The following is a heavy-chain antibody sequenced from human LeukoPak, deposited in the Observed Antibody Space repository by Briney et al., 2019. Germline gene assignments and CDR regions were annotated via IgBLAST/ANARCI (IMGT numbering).Heavy chain of an antibody. CDR1: GGSFSGYY. CDR3: ARGRESYYDSSGYYP. D-gene: IGHD3-22*01. V-gene: IGHV4-34*01. Sequence: SETLSLTCAVYGGSFSGYYWSWIRQPPGKGLEWIGEINHSGSTNYYPSLKSRVTISVDTSKNQFSLKLSSVTAADTAVYYCARGRESYYDSSGYYPWGQGTLVTVSS. J-gene: IGHJ5*02. CDR2: INHSGST.